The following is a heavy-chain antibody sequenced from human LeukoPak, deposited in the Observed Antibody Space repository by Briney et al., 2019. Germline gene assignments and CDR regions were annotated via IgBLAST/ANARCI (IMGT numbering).Heavy chain of an antibody. J-gene: IGHJ5*02. V-gene: IGHV4-59*01. CDR3: ARGSGWYLP. CDR2: IYYSGST. D-gene: IGHD6-19*01. CDR1: GGSISSYS. Sequence: SETLSLTCTVSGGSISSYSWSWIRQPPGKGVEWIGYIYYSGSTNYNPSLRSRVTISVDTSKNQFSLKLSSVTAADTAVYYCARGSGWYLPWGQGTLVTVSA.